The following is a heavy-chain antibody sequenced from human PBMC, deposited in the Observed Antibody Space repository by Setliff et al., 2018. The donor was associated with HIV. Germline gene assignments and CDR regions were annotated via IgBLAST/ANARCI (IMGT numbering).Heavy chain of an antibody. J-gene: IGHJ4*02. Sequence: GGSLRLSCAASGFTFSSYGMHWVRQAPGKGLVWVSRINSDGSSTKYADSVKGRRTISRDNAKDTVYLQINSLRGEDTAVFYCARETIWSGHSYFDYWGQGTLVTVSS. V-gene: IGHV3-74*01. CDR1: GFTFSSYG. CDR3: ARETIWSGHSYFDY. D-gene: IGHD3-3*01. CDR2: INSDGSST.